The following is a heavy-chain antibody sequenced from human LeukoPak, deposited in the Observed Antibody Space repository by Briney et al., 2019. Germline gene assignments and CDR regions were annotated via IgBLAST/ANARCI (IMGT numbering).Heavy chain of an antibody. J-gene: IGHJ2*01. CDR2: IYYSGST. CDR1: GGSISSYY. Sequence: SETLSLTCTVSGGSISSYYWSWIRQPPGKGLEWIGYIYYSGSTNYNPSLKSRVTISVDTSKNQFSLKLSSVTAADTAVYYCARVARITMVRGVAWYFDLWGRGTLVTVSP. D-gene: IGHD3-10*01. CDR3: ARVARITMVRGVAWYFDL. V-gene: IGHV4-59*01.